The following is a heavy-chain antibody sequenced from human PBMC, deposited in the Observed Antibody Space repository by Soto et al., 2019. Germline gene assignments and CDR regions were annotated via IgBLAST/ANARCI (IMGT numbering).Heavy chain of an antibody. CDR2: ISGSGGST. Sequence: PGGSLRLSCAASGFTCSSDAMSWVRQAPGKGLEWVSAISGSGGSTYYADSVKGRFTISRDNSKNTLYLQMNSLRAEDTAVYYCAKDSIAAANRYYYYYYMDVWGKGTTVTVSS. D-gene: IGHD6-6*01. J-gene: IGHJ6*03. CDR3: AKDSIAAANRYYYYYYMDV. CDR1: GFTCSSDA. V-gene: IGHV3-23*01.